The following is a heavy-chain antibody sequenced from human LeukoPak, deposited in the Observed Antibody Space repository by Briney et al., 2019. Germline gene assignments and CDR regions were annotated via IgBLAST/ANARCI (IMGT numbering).Heavy chain of an antibody. Sequence: GGSLRLSCAASGFTFSDYYMTWIRQAPGKGLEWVSYISSTGNTIYYADSMKGRFTISRDNAKNSLYLQMNSLRAEDTAVYYCARVVRYLDYYCMDAWGKGTTVTVSS. D-gene: IGHD2/OR15-2a*01. CDR2: ISSTGNTI. J-gene: IGHJ6*03. CDR1: GFTFSDYY. CDR3: ARVVRYLDYYCMDA. V-gene: IGHV3-11*04.